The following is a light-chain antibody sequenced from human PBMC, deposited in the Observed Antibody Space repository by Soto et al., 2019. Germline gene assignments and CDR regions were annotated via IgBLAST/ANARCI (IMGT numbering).Light chain of an antibody. J-gene: IGKJ5*01. Sequence: IVLTQSPGTLSLSPGERATLSCRASQSVSGTYLAWYQQKPGQAPRLLIYDVSSRATGIPERFSGSGSGADLTITISRLEPEDFAVYYCQQYGTSPQTFGQGTRLEIK. CDR1: QSVSGTY. CDR3: QQYGTSPQT. CDR2: DVS. V-gene: IGKV3-20*01.